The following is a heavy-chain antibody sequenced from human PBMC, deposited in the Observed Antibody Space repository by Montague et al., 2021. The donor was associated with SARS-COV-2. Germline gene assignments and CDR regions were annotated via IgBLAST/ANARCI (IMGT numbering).Heavy chain of an antibody. CDR1: ASSISSYF. CDR3: AQTSGGAYYYPMDV. V-gene: IGHV4-59*01. Sequence: SETLSLTCSVSASSISSYFWSWIRQTPGTALGRIGYSYNGGSIYYNPSLKSRVTISVDTSKNQFSVKLSSVTAADTSVYYCAQTSGGAYYYPMDVWGQGIT. CDR2: SYNGGSI. J-gene: IGHJ6*02. D-gene: IGHD2-2*01.